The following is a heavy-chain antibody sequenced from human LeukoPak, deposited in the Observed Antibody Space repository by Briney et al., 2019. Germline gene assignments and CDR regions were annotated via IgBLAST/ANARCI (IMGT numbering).Heavy chain of an antibody. V-gene: IGHV3-11*01. CDR1: GFTFSNYY. CDR2: ISSSGSTI. D-gene: IGHD6-19*01. J-gene: IGHJ5*02. Sequence: GGSLRLSCAASGFTFSNYYMSWIRQAPGKGLEWVSYISSSGSTIYYADSVKGRFTISRDNAKNSLYLQMNSLRAEDTAVYYCARLSVAGILGWFDPWGQGTLVTVSS. CDR3: ARLSVAGILGWFDP.